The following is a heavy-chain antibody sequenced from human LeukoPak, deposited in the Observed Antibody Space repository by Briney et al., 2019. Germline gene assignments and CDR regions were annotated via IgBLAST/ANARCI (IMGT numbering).Heavy chain of an antibody. CDR3: AKSGPYESLWFGELLSTFGY. V-gene: IGHV3-23*01. D-gene: IGHD3-10*01. CDR2: ISDSGGST. Sequence: PGGSLRLSCAASGLTFSSYAMSWVRQAPGKGLEWVSAISDSGGSTNYADTVKGRFTISRDNSKNTLYLQMNSLRAEDTAIYYCAKSGPYESLWFGELLSTFGYWGQGTLVTVSS. J-gene: IGHJ4*02. CDR1: GLTFSSYA.